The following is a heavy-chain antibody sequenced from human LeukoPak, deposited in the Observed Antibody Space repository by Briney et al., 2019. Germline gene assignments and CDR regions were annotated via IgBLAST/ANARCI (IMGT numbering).Heavy chain of an antibody. CDR2: IYHSGST. Sequence: SETLSLTCTVSGGSISSGDYYWSWIRQPPGKGLEWIGYIYHSGSTYYNPSLKSRVTISVDRSKNQFSLKLSSVTAADTAVYYCALKRAGSNGFDPWGQGTLVTVSS. CDR1: GGSISSGDYY. D-gene: IGHD2-15*01. CDR3: ALKRAGSNGFDP. J-gene: IGHJ5*02. V-gene: IGHV4-30-4*01.